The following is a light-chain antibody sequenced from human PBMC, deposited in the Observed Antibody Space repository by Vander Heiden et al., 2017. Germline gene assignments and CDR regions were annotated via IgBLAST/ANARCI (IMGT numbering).Light chain of an antibody. V-gene: IGKV1-39*01. CDR1: QSISSY. CDR3: QQSDSTPLST. J-gene: IGKJ2*01. Sequence: DIQMTQSPSSLSASVGDRVTITCRASQSISSYLNWYQQKPGKAPKLLIYAASSLQSGVPSRFSGSGSGTDFTLTISILQPEDFATYYCQQSDSTPLSTFGQGTKLEIK. CDR2: AAS.